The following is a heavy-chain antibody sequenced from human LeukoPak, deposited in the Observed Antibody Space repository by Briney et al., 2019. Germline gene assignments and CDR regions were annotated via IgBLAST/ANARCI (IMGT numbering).Heavy chain of an antibody. Sequence: GGSLRLSCAASGFTFSSYGMHWVRQAPGKGLEWVAVIWYDGSNKYYADSVKGRFTISRDNSKNTLYLQMNSLRAEDTAVYYCARAAGAAQQLLAGWFDPWGQGTLVTVSS. CDR1: GFTFSSYG. CDR2: IWYDGSNK. CDR3: ARAAGAAQQLLAGWFDP. V-gene: IGHV3-33*01. D-gene: IGHD6-13*01. J-gene: IGHJ5*02.